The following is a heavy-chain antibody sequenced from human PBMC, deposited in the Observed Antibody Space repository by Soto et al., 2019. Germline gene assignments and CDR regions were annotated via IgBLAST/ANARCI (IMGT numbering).Heavy chain of an antibody. CDR1: GGTFSSYA. J-gene: IGHJ6*02. CDR2: IIPIFGTA. D-gene: IGHD3-10*01. Sequence: ASVKVSCKASGGTFSSYAISWVRQAPGQGLEWMGGIIPIFGTANYAQKFQGRVTITADESTSTAYMELSSLRSEDMAVYYCARTLWFGELSLGYYYYYGMDVWGQGTTVTVSS. V-gene: IGHV1-69*13. CDR3: ARTLWFGELSLGYYYYYGMDV.